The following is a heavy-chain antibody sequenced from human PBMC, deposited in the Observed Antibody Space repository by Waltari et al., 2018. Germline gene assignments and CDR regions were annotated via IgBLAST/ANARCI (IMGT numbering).Heavy chain of an antibody. CDR1: GGSFSGYH. V-gene: IGHV4-34*01. Sequence: QVQLQQWGAGLLKPSETLSLTCAVYGGSFSGYHWSWIRQPPGKGLEWIGEINHSGSTNYNPSLKSRVTISVDTSKNQFSLKLSSVTAADTAVYYCARGSTVKVGDYWGQGTLVTVSS. J-gene: IGHJ4*02. CDR2: INHSGST. D-gene: IGHD4-17*01. CDR3: ARGSTVKVGDY.